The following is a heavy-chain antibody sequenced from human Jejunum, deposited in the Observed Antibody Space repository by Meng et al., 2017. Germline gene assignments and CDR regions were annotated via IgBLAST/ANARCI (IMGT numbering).Heavy chain of an antibody. CDR3: ARDGETSMGTRVFYFDY. V-gene: IGHV3-30*09. CDR2: VSYDGSNQ. CDR1: GFTFSEHT. J-gene: IGHJ4*02. D-gene: IGHD2/OR15-2a*01. Sequence: GESLKISCAASGFTFSEHTINWVRQAPGKGLEWVAVVSYDGSNQYYADSVKGRFAVSRDNSKNTLYLQMNSLSADDTAVYYCARDGETSMGTRVFYFDYWGQGTLVTVSS.